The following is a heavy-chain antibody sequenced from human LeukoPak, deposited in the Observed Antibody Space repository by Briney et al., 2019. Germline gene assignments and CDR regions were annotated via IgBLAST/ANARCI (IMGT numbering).Heavy chain of an antibody. CDR2: IYSGGST. CDR1: GFTVSSNY. V-gene: IGHV3-66*01. J-gene: IGHJ4*02. Sequence: GGSLRLSCAASGFTVSSNYMSWVRQAPGKGLEWVSVIYSGGSTYYADSVKGRFTISRDNSKNTLYLQMNSLRAEDTAVYYCASASYGSGSDYWGQGTLVTVSP. CDR3: ASASYGSGSDY. D-gene: IGHD3-10*01.